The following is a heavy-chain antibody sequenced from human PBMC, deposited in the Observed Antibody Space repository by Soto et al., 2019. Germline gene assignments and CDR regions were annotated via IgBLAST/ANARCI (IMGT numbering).Heavy chain of an antibody. CDR1: GLSLNNYA. D-gene: IGHD2-15*01. Sequence: LILSCVGSGLSLNNYAIAWVRHAPGKGLEFVSTIHVLDGAWYSDSVRGRLAISRDVSRNTVYLQMSSLRVEATAIYFCSAWRAGGPVNLDHWGPGTRVTVSS. CDR3: SAWRAGGPVNLDH. J-gene: IGHJ4*02. V-gene: IGHV3-23*01. CDR2: IHVLDGA.